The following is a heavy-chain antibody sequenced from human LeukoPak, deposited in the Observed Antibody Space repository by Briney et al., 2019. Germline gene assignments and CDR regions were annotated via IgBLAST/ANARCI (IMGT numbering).Heavy chain of an antibody. CDR3: ARGVAAAAPVDFDY. J-gene: IGHJ4*02. CDR2: ISGMSNYL. Sequence: PGGSLRLSCAASGFTFSSYWMSWVRQAPGKGLEWVSSISGMSNYLYYVDSVKGRLTISRDNAKNSLYLQMNSLRAEDTAVYYCARGVAAAAPVDFDYWGQGTLVTVSS. V-gene: IGHV3-21*01. CDR1: GFTFSSYW. D-gene: IGHD6-13*01.